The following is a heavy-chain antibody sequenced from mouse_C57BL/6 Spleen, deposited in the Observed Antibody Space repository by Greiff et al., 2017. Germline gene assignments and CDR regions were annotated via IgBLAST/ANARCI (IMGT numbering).Heavy chain of an antibody. CDR3: ARDGDYGSSPYFDY. Sequence: EVKLMESEGGLVQPGSSMKLSCTASGFTFSDYYMAWVRQVPEKGLEWVANINYDGSSTYYLDSLKSRFIISRDNAKNILYLQMSSLKSEDTATYYCARDGDYGSSPYFDYWGQGTTLTVSS. CDR2: INYDGSST. V-gene: IGHV5-16*01. CDR1: GFTFSDYY. J-gene: IGHJ2*01. D-gene: IGHD1-1*01.